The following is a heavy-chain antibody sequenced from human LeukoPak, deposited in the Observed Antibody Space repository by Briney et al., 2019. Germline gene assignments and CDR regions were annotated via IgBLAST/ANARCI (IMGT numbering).Heavy chain of an antibody. CDR1: NGSFSGYY. D-gene: IGHD1-26*01. CDR3: AKSGGYGLIDY. V-gene: IGHV4-34*01. Sequence: SETLSLTCGVYNGSFSGYYWTWIRQPPGKGLEWIGNIYSSGSTYYNASLQSRVTISIDTSKNQFSLRLNSVTAADTAMYYCAKSGGYGLIDYWGQGTRVTVSS. J-gene: IGHJ4*02. CDR2: IYSSGST.